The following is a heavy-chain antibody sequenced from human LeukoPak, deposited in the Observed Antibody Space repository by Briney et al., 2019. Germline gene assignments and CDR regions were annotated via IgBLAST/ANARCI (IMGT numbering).Heavy chain of an antibody. CDR3: ARDPEFGWGYYLHY. J-gene: IGHJ4*02. V-gene: IGHV3-30-3*01. Sequence: GGSLRLSCAASRFTLSSYGMHWVRQAPGKGLEWVAFISDDGSHKYYGESVKGRFSISRDNPKNTLYLQMNSLRAEDTAVYYCARDPEFGWGYYLHYWGQGTLVTVSS. CDR1: RFTLSSYG. D-gene: IGHD1-26*01. CDR2: ISDDGSHK.